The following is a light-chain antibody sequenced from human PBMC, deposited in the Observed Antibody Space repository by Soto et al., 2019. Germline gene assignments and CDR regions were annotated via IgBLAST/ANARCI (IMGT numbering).Light chain of an antibody. CDR2: DDR. V-gene: IGLV3-21*02. CDR3: QVWHTTNVRV. J-gene: IGLJ2*01. Sequence: SSELTQPPSVSVTPGQTATITCGGNNIGAKVVHWYQQKKPGQAPVLVVFDDRARPSTIPERFSGSNSGNTATLTISRVEAGDEADYYCQVWHTTNVRVFGGGTKLTVL. CDR1: NIGAKV.